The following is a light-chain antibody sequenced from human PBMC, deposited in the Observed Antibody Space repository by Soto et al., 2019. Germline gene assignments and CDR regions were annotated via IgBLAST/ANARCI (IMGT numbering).Light chain of an antibody. Sequence: EIVLTQSPATLSLSPGERATLSCRASRSVSSSLAWYQQKHGQAPRLLIYDASNRATGIPARFSGSGSGTDFTLTISSLEPEDFAVYYCQQRSTWPLITFGQGTRLEIK. CDR1: RSVSSS. J-gene: IGKJ5*01. CDR2: DAS. V-gene: IGKV3-11*01. CDR3: QQRSTWPLIT.